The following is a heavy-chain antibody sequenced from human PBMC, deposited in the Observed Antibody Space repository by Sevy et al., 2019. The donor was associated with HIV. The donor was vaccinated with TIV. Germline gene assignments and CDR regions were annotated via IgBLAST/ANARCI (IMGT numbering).Heavy chain of an antibody. D-gene: IGHD3-3*01. J-gene: IGHJ4*02. Sequence: GESLKISCVASGFIFTSYGIHWVRQAPGKGLEWVAVISFDGDKKYYADSVKGRFTISRDNSKNTRYLQMNSLRTEDTAVYFCAKGRVGYSDFWSGYNFDFWGQGTLVTVSS. CDR2: ISFDGDKK. CDR1: GFIFTSYG. V-gene: IGHV3-30*18. CDR3: AKGRVGYSDFWSGYNFDF.